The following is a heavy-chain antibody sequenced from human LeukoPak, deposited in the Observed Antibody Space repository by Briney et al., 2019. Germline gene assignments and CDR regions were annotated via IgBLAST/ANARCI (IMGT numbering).Heavy chain of an antibody. CDR1: GFTFSSYA. V-gene: IGHV3-23*01. CDR3: AKDIPYYCSGGSCSQYYFDY. D-gene: IGHD2-15*01. CDR2: ISGSGGST. J-gene: IGHJ4*02. Sequence: GGSLRLSCAASGFTFSSYAMSWVRQAPGKGLEWVSAISGSGGSTYYADSVKGRFTISRDNSKNTLYLQMNSLRAEDTAVYYRAKDIPYYCSGGSCSQYYFDYWGQGTLVTVSS.